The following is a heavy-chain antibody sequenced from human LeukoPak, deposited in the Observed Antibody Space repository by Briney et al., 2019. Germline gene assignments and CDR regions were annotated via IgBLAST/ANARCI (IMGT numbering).Heavy chain of an antibody. Sequence: GRSLRLSCAASGFTFSSYAMHWVRQAPGKGLEWVAVISYDGSNKYYADSVKGRFTISRDNSKNTLYLQMNSLRAEDTAVYYCARSPTTVVDMYFDCWGQGTLVTVSS. J-gene: IGHJ4*02. V-gene: IGHV3-30-3*01. CDR2: ISYDGSNK. CDR3: ARSPTTVVDMYFDC. D-gene: IGHD4-23*01. CDR1: GFTFSSYA.